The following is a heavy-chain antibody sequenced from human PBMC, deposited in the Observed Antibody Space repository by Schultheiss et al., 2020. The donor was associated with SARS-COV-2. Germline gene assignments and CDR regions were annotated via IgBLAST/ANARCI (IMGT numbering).Heavy chain of an antibody. D-gene: IGHD1-26*01. V-gene: IGHV4-4*02. CDR2: IYHSGST. Sequence: SETLSLTCAVSGGSISSSNWWSWVRQPPGKGLEWIGEIYHSGSTNYNPSLKSRVTISVDTSKNQFSLKLSSVTAADTAVYYCARVLVVGAPFFDYWGQGTLVTVSS. CDR1: GGSISSSNW. J-gene: IGHJ4*02. CDR3: ARVLVVGAPFFDY.